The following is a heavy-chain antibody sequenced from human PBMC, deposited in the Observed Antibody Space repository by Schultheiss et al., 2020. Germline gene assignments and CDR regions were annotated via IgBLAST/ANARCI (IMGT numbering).Heavy chain of an antibody. CDR3: ARDRGFSWFDP. J-gene: IGHJ5*02. V-gene: IGHV4-59*01. CDR1: GGSFSGYY. Sequence: SETLSLTCAVYGGSFSGYYWSWIRQPPGKGLEWIGSIYHSGSTYYNPSLKSRVTISVDTSKNQFSLKLSSVTAADTAVYYCARDRGFSWFDPWGQGTLVTVSS. CDR2: IYHSGST. D-gene: IGHD3-10*01.